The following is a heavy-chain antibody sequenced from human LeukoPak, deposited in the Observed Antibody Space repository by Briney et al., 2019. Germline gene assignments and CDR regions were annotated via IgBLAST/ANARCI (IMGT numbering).Heavy chain of an antibody. Sequence: SETLSLTCTVSGYSISSGYYWGWIRQPPGKGLEWIGSIYHSGSTYYNPSLKSRVTMSVDTSKNQFSLKLSSVTAADTAVYYCASFNYYGSGSIDYWGQGTLVTVSS. J-gene: IGHJ4*02. CDR1: GYSISSGYY. V-gene: IGHV4-38-2*02. CDR2: IYHSGST. D-gene: IGHD3-10*01. CDR3: ASFNYYGSGSIDY.